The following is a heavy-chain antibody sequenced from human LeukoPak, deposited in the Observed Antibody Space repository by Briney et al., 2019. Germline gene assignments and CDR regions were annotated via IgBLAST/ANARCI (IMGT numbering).Heavy chain of an antibody. V-gene: IGHV3-23*01. Sequence: GGSLRLSCAASGFSFSAYAMSWVRQAPGKGLEWVSGIDASGLNTYYADTVKGRLTISRDNSNNAVYLQLYSLRVDDTAVYYCAKNWDDYDSSGPIDHWGQGALVTVSS. J-gene: IGHJ4*02. CDR1: GFSFSAYA. CDR2: IDASGLNT. D-gene: IGHD3-22*01. CDR3: AKNWDDYDSSGPIDH.